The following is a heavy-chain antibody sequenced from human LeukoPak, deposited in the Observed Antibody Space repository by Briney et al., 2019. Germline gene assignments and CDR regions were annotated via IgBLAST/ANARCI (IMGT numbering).Heavy chain of an antibody. V-gene: IGHV1-46*01. D-gene: IGHD2/OR15-2a*01. J-gene: IGHJ6*03. Sequence: GASVKVSCKACGYTFISCYIHWVRQAPGQGLEWMGIINPSGGRTGNAQKSQGRATMTRDMSRSTVYMELSSLRSDDTAVYYCARDPVSLLGLVYYMDVWGKGTTVTISS. CDR1: GYTFISCY. CDR2: INPSGGRT. CDR3: ARDPVSLLGLVYYMDV.